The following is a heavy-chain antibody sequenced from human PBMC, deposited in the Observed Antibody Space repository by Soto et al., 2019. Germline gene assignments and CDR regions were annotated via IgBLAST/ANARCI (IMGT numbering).Heavy chain of an antibody. V-gene: IGHV2-5*02. CDR3: VRLLWFGELS. J-gene: IGHJ5*02. CDR2: VYWDDDK. D-gene: IGHD3-10*01. Sequence: QITLKESGPTLVKPTQTLTLTCTFSGFSLSTSGVGVGWIRQPPGKALEWLALVYWDDDKRYSSSLKSRVTITKDTSKNQVVLTMTNMDPVDTATYYCVRLLWFGELSWGQGTLVNVCS. CDR1: GFSLSTSGVG.